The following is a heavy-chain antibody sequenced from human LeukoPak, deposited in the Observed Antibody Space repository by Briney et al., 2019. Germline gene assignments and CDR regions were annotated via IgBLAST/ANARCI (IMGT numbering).Heavy chain of an antibody. Sequence: SETLSLTCTVSGGSISSSSYYWGWIRQPPGKGLEWIGSIYYSGSTYYNPSLKSRVTISVDTSKNQFSLKLSSVTAADTAVYYCARQNSQWLLLQAPTFFDYWGQGTLVTVSS. CDR3: ARQNSQWLLLQAPTFFDY. D-gene: IGHD3-22*01. CDR1: GGSISSSSYY. J-gene: IGHJ4*02. CDR2: IYYSGST. V-gene: IGHV4-39*01.